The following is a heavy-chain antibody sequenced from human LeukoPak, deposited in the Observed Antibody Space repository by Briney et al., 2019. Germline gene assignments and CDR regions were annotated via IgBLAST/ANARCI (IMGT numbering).Heavy chain of an antibody. V-gene: IGHV3-9*01. Sequence: PGGSLRLSCAASGFTFDDYAMHWVRQAPGKGLECVSGISWNSGSIGYADSVKGRFTISRDNAKNSLYLQMNSLRAEDTALYYCAKVRQWLVQDDAFDIWGQGTMVTVSS. J-gene: IGHJ3*02. CDR2: ISWNSGSI. CDR3: AKVRQWLVQDDAFDI. CDR1: GFTFDDYA. D-gene: IGHD6-19*01.